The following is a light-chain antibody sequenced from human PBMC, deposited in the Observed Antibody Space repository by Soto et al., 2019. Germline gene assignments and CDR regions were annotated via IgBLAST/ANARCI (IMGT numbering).Light chain of an antibody. J-gene: IGKJ5*01. CDR2: QVS. Sequence: DVGMAHSARSLPVNLLHQASIYYRTSQSFGYGDGNTYLSWMQQRPGQSPRRLIYQVSKRDSGIPGRFSGSGSGTDFTLKISRVEAEDVGVYYCMQGTHWPPTFGQGTRLEIK. CDR1: QSFGYGDGNTY. V-gene: IGKV2-30*01. CDR3: MQGTHWPPT.